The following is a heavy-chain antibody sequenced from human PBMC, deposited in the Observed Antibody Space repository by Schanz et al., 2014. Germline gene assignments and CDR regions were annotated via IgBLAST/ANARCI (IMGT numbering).Heavy chain of an antibody. CDR2: IYYSGST. CDR1: GGSISASY. V-gene: IGHV4-59*01. Sequence: QVQLQESGPGLVKPSETLSLTCTVSGGSISASYWGWIRPPPGKGLEWIAYIYYSGSTNYNPSLRGRVTISLDTSKNQFSLKLRSVTSADTAVYYCARDPGYSGQYGLDVWGQGTTVTVSS. J-gene: IGHJ6*02. D-gene: IGHD6-13*01. CDR3: ARDPGYSGQYGLDV.